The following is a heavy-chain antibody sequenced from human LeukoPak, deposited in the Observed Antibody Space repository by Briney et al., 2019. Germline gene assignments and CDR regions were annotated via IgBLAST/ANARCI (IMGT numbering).Heavy chain of an antibody. V-gene: IGHV1-2*02. J-gene: IGHJ4*02. CDR3: ARDVLGISSSWYDY. CDR1: GYTFTGYN. CDR2: INPNSGGT. Sequence: GASVKVSCKASGYTFTGYNMHWVLQAPGQGLEWMGWINPNSGGTNYAQKFQGRVTMTRDTSISTAYMELSRLRSDDTAVYYCARDVLGISSSWYDYWGQGTLVTVSS. D-gene: IGHD6-13*01.